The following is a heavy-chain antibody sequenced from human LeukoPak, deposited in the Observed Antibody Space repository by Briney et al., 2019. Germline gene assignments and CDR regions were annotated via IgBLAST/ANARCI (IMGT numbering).Heavy chain of an antibody. CDR3: TRGSMIRGPNEKDH. D-gene: IGHD3-10*01. CDR2: LRTDGSQ. J-gene: IGHJ4*02. CDR1: GFKFEEYA. Sequence: GGSLRLSCTGSGFKFEEYAMSWVRQAPGMGLEWISFLRTDGSQEYAASVKGRFTVSRDDSRSITYLQLNSLKTEDTAVYYCTRGSMIRGPNEKDHWGQGTLVTVSS. V-gene: IGHV3-49*04.